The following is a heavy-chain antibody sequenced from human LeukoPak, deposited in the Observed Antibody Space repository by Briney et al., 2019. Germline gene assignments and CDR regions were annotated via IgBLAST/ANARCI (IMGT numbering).Heavy chain of an antibody. J-gene: IGHJ4*02. D-gene: IGHD2-2*01. V-gene: IGHV4-31*03. Sequence: PSETLSLTRTVSGGSISSGGYYWSWIRQHPGKGLEWIGYIYYSGSTYYNPSLKSRVTISVDTSKNQFSLKLSSVTAADTAVYYCASLVGPSPFFDYWGQGTLVTVSS. CDR2: IYYSGST. CDR1: GGSISSGGYY. CDR3: ASLVGPSPFFDY.